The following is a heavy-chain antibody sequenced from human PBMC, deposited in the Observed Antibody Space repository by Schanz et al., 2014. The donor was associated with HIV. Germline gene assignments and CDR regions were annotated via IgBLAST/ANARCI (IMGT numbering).Heavy chain of an antibody. V-gene: IGHV3-23*04. J-gene: IGHJ4*02. Sequence: EMQLVESGGGFVQPGGALRLSCVASGFTFSDSWMHWVRQAPGKGLEWVSTISGGGGDRYYADSVKGRFTISRDDSRNTLFLQMNSLRAADTAIYYCARERVGALDCWGQGTLVTVSS. D-gene: IGHD1-26*01. CDR2: ISGGGGDR. CDR1: GFTFSDSW. CDR3: ARERVGALDC.